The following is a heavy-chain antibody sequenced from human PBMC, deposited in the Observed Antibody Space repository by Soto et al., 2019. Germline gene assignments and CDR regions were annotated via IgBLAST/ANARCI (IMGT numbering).Heavy chain of an antibody. Sequence: GGSLRLSCAASGLTFSSYGMHWVRQAPGKGLEWVAVISYDGSNKYYADSVKGRFTISRDNSKNTLYLQMNSLRAEDTAVYYCAKDHQRIAVAGTFLYYYYGMDVWGQGTTVTVSS. CDR3: AKDHQRIAVAGTFLYYYYGMDV. CDR2: ISYDGSNK. J-gene: IGHJ6*02. D-gene: IGHD6-19*01. V-gene: IGHV3-30*18. CDR1: GLTFSSYG.